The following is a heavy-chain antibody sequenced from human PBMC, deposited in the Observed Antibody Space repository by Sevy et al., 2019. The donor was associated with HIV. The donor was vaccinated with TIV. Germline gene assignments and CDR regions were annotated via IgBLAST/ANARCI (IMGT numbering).Heavy chain of an antibody. CDR3: AIDPGLRRVAEYFQH. CDR2: ISSSSSTI. J-gene: IGHJ1*01. V-gene: IGHV3-48*02. Sequence: GGSLRLSCAASGFTFSSYSMNWVRRAPGKGLEWVSYISSSSSTIYYADSEKGRFTISRDNAKNSLYLQMNSLRDEDTAVYYCAIDPGLRRVAEYFQHWGQGTLVTVSS. CDR1: GFTFSSYS.